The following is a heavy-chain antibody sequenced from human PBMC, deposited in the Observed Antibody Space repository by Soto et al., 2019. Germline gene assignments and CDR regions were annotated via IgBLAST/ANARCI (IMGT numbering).Heavy chain of an antibody. Sequence: QVQLVQSGAEVRQPASSVKVSCKTSGGTFSSYAISWVRQAPGQGLEWMGGIVPIVDTSTYAQKFQGRVMITAAESTSTVYMELSSLRSDDTAVYYCVRVVAIPGYPDNWGQGTLVTVSS. V-gene: IGHV1-69*12. CDR1: GGTFSSYA. J-gene: IGHJ4*02. D-gene: IGHD5-12*01. CDR3: VRVVAIPGYPDN. CDR2: IVPIVDTS.